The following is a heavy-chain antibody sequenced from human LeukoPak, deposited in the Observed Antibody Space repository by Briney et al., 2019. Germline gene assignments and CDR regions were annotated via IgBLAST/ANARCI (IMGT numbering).Heavy chain of an antibody. CDR2: ISSSGSTI. V-gene: IGHV3-48*03. Sequence: GGSLRLSCAASGFTFSSYEMNWVRQAPGKGLEWVSDISSSGSTIDYADSVKDRFTISRDNAKNSLYLQMNSLRAEDTAVYYCAELGITMIGGVWGKGTTVTISS. CDR3: AELGITMIGGV. D-gene: IGHD3-10*02. CDR1: GFTFSSYE. J-gene: IGHJ6*04.